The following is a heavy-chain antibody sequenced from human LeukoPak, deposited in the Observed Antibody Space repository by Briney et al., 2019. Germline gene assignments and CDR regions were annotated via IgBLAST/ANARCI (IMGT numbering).Heavy chain of an antibody. J-gene: IGHJ5*02. D-gene: IGHD2-15*01. Sequence: GGSLRLSCSASGFTFDNSAMHWVRQAPGKGLEWVSGISWNGGSIGYADSVKGRFTISRDNAKNSLYLQMRSLRAEDTALYYCATDGGSFAGPFDPWGQGTLVTVSS. V-gene: IGHV3-9*01. CDR1: GFTFDNSA. CDR2: ISWNGGSI. CDR3: ATDGGSFAGPFDP.